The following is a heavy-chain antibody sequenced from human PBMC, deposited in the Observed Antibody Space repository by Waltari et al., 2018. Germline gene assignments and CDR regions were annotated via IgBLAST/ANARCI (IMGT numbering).Heavy chain of an antibody. Sequence: QVKLVQSGTEVKKPGASVKVSCKASGYTFTGYYIHWVRQAPGQGLEWMGCISPNIGATNCTQEFQGRVTMTRDTSISTAYMELRRLRSDDTAVYYCARNARGVAGNWGQGTLVTVSS. CDR1: GYTFTGYY. V-gene: IGHV1-2*02. CDR3: ARNARGVAGN. D-gene: IGHD2-15*01. CDR2: ISPNIGAT. J-gene: IGHJ4*02.